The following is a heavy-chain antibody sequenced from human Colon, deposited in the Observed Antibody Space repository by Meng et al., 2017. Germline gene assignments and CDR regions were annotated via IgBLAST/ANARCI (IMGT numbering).Heavy chain of an antibody. Sequence: QVQLQESWPGLGKPSQTLSLTCTVSGGSISSGGYYWSWIRQHPGKGLEWIGYIYYSGSTYYNPSLKSRVTISVDTSKNQFSLKLSSVTAADTAVYYCARRGPGVVPYNWGQGTLVTVSS. J-gene: IGHJ4*02. D-gene: IGHD3-22*01. CDR1: GGSISSGGYY. CDR3: ARRGPGVVPYN. V-gene: IGHV4-31*03. CDR2: IYYSGST.